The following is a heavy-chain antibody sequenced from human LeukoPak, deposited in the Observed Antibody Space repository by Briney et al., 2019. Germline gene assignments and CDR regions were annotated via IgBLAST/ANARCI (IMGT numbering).Heavy chain of an antibody. Sequence: SETLSLTCAVYGGSFSGYYWSWIRQPPGKGLEWIGEINHSGSTNYNPSPKSRVTISVDTSKNQFSLKLSSVTAADTAVYYCARAPSSGYSFDPWGQGTLVTVSS. CDR1: GGSFSGYY. D-gene: IGHD3-22*01. CDR3: ARAPSSGYSFDP. J-gene: IGHJ5*02. V-gene: IGHV4-34*01. CDR2: INHSGST.